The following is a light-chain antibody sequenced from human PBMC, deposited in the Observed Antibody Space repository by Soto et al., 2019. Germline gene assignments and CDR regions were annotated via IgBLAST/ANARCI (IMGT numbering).Light chain of an antibody. J-gene: IGLJ1*01. V-gene: IGLV3-21*02. CDR1: NIDSRT. CDR3: QVWDNVDDHIYV. Sequence: SYELTQPPSVSVAPGQTATISCGENNIDSRTVHWYQQKPGQAPLLVVYDNSFRPSGIPNRFSGSNSGNTATLTISRVEAGDEADYYCQVWDNVDDHIYVFGNGTKLTVL. CDR2: DNS.